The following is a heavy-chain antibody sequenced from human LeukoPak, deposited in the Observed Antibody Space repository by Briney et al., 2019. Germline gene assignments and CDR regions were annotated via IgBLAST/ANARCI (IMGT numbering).Heavy chain of an antibody. Sequence: GGSLRLSCAASGFTFSSYAMSWVRQAPEKGLEWVSAISGSGGSTYYADSVKGRFTISRDNSKNTLYLQINSLRTEDTAVYYCARALSSGYRFDYWGQGTLVTVSS. CDR1: GFTFSSYA. CDR3: ARALSSGYRFDY. D-gene: IGHD3-22*01. V-gene: IGHV3-23*01. J-gene: IGHJ4*02. CDR2: ISGSGGST.